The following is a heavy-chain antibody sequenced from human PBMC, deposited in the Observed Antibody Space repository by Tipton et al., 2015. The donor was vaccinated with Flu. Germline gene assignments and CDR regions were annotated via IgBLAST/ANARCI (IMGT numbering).Heavy chain of an antibody. Sequence: GLVKPSETLSLTCAVYGGSFSGYYWSWIRQPPGKGLEWIGYIYYSGSTNYNPSLKSRVTISVDTSKNQFSLKLSSVTAADTAVYYCARDRGGELGQARPNAFDIWGQGTMVTVSS. V-gene: IGHV4-59*01. CDR3: ARDRGGELGQARPNAFDI. CDR1: GGSFSGYY. D-gene: IGHD6-6*01. J-gene: IGHJ3*02. CDR2: IYYSGST.